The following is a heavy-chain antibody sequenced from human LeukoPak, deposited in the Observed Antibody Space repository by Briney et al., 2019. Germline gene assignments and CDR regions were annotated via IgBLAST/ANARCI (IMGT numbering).Heavy chain of an antibody. CDR2: ISGSGGST. J-gene: IGHJ4*02. CDR3: AQERIVAAGNVKYFDY. D-gene: IGHD6-13*01. V-gene: IGHV3-23*01. CDR1: GFTFSSYA. Sequence: GGSVRLSCAASGFTFSSYAMSWVRQAPGKGPEWVSAISGSGGSTFYADSVKGRFTISRDNSKNTLYLQMNSLRAEDTSVYYCAQERIVAAGNVKYFDYWGGDTLVTVSS.